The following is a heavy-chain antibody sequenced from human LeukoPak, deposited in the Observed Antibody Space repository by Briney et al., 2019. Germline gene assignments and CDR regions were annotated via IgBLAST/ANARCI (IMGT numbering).Heavy chain of an antibody. CDR2: ITPIFGIA. J-gene: IGHJ4*02. D-gene: IGHD2-2*01. CDR3: AGYCSSTSCQFDY. V-gene: IGHV1-69*04. CDR1: GGTFSSYA. Sequence: ASVKVSCTVSGGTFSSYAISWVRQAPGQGLEWMGRITPIFGIANYAQKFQGRVTITADKSTSTAYMELSSLRSEDTAVYYCAGYCSSTSCQFDYWGQGTLVTVSS.